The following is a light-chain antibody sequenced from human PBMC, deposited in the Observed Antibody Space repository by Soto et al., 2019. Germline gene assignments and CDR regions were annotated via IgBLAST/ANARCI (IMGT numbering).Light chain of an antibody. CDR2: AAS. V-gene: IGKV1-39*01. Sequence: DIQMTQSPSSLSASVGDRVTITCRASQSISNYLNWYQQKPGKAPNLLIYAASSLQSGVPSRFSGSGSGTDFALIISSLQPEDFATYYCQQSYSTPRTFGQGTEVEIK. CDR3: QQSYSTPRT. CDR1: QSISNY. J-gene: IGKJ1*01.